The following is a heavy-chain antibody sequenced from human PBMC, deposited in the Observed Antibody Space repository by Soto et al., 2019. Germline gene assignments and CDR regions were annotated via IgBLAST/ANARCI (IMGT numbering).Heavy chain of an antibody. CDR3: ARGPIAAAGNNYYYGMDV. CDR2: INHSGST. Sequence: PSETLSLTCTVSGGTFSPNYWSWIRQPPGKGLEWIGEINHSGSTNYNPSLKSRVTISVDTSKNQFSLKLSSVTAADTAVYYCARGPIAAAGNNYYYGMDVWGQGTTVTVSS. CDR1: GGTFSPNY. D-gene: IGHD6-13*01. J-gene: IGHJ6*02. V-gene: IGHV4-34*01.